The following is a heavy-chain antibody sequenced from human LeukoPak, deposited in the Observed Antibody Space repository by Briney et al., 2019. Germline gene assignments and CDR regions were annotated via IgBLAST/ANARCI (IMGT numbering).Heavy chain of an antibody. Sequence: ASVKVSCKASGYTFASYYMHWVRHAPGQGLEWRGIINPSGGSTTYAQKFQGRVTMTRDTSTSTVYVELSSLRSEDTDVYYCERDSTPTYYSGTYYFEYWGQGTLVTVSS. V-gene: IGHV1-46*01. CDR3: ERDSTPTYYSGTYYFEY. CDR1: GYTFASYY. CDR2: INPSGGST. J-gene: IGHJ4*02. D-gene: IGHD1-26*01.